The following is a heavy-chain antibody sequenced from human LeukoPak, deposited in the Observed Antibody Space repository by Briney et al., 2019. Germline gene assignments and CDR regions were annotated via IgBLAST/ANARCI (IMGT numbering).Heavy chain of an antibody. D-gene: IGHD6-6*01. J-gene: IGHJ6*02. CDR2: ISSSSSYI. Sequence: PGGSLRLSCAASGFTFSSYSMNWVRQAPGKGLEWVSSISSSSSYIYYADSVKGRLTISRDNAKNSLYLQMNSLRAEDTAVYYCARFPLIAARPHYYYGMDVWGQGTTVTVSS. CDR1: GFTFSSYS. V-gene: IGHV3-21*01. CDR3: ARFPLIAARPHYYYGMDV.